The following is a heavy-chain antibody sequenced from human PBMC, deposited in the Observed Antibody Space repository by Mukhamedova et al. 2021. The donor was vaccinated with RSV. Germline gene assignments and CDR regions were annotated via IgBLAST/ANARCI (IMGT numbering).Heavy chain of an antibody. CDR1: DHY. J-gene: IGHJ6*03. D-gene: IGHD3-3*01. CDR2: TRNKANSYTT. CDR3: VLCFGVVGSYYYYMDV. Sequence: DHYMDWVRQAPGKGLEWVGRTRNKANSYTTEYAASVKGRFTISRDDSKNSLYLQMNSLKTEDTAVYYCVLCFGVVGSYYYYMDVW. V-gene: IGHV3-72*01.